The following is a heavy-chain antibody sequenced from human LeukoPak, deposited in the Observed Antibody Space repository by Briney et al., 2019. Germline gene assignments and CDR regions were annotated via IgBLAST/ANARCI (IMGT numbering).Heavy chain of an antibody. D-gene: IGHD7-27*01. Sequence: ASVKVSCKASGYTFTSYDINWVRQATGQGLEWMGWMNPNSGNTGYAQKFQGRVTITRNTSISTAYMELSSLRSDDTAVYYCARDSLGIFNAFDIWGQGTMVTVSS. CDR3: ARDSLGIFNAFDI. CDR1: GYTFTSYD. V-gene: IGHV1-8*03. J-gene: IGHJ3*02. CDR2: MNPNSGNT.